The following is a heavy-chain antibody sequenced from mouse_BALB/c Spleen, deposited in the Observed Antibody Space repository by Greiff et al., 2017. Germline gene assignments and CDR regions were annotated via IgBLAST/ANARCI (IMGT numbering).Heavy chain of an antibody. CDR2: ISSGGGST. J-gene: IGHJ4*01. CDR3: ARPPDDYYAMDY. Sequence: EVKVVESGGGLVKPGGSLKLSCAASGFAFSSYDMSWVRQTPEKRLEWVAYISSGGGSTYYPDTVKGRFTISRDNAKNTLYLQMSSLKSEDTAMYYWARPPDDYYAMDYWGQGTSVTVSS. V-gene: IGHV5-12-1*01. CDR1: GFAFSSYD.